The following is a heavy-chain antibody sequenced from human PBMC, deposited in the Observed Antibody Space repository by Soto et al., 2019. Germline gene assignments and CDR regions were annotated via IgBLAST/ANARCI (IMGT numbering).Heavy chain of an antibody. Sequence: QVQLVQSGAEVKKPGSSVKVSCKVSGGTFSSYIVNWVRQAPGQGLEWMGRIIPFGSITNYAQRYEGRVTFTADKSATTAYMEPNSRASEDTAVYFCTRDKALNNAAIGRASWGEGTLVTVSS. J-gene: IGHJ5*02. D-gene: IGHD1-26*01. CDR3: TRDKALNNAAIGRAS. V-gene: IGHV1-69*04. CDR2: IIPFGSIT. CDR1: GGTFSSYI.